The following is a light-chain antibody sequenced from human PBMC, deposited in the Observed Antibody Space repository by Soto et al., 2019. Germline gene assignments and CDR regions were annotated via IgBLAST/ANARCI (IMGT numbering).Light chain of an antibody. CDR1: SSDVGSSNY. V-gene: IGLV2-11*01. CDR3: CSYAGSDTLI. Sequence: QSALTQPRSVSGSPGQTVTISCTGSSSDVGSSNYMSWYQQHPGEAPKLEIYDVAQRPSGVPDRLSGSRSGKTASLTISGLQPDDEADYYCCSYAGSDTLIFGSGTKVTVL. J-gene: IGLJ1*01. CDR2: DVA.